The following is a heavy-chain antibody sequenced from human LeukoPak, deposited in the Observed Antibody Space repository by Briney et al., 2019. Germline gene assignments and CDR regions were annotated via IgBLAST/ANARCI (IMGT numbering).Heavy chain of an antibody. J-gene: IGHJ4*02. V-gene: IGHV4-59*01. CDR2: IYYSGNT. Sequence: SETLSLTCTVSGGSITSYYWSWIRQPPGKGLEWIGYIYYSGNTNYNPSLKSRVTISVDTSKNQFSLKPSSVTAADTAVYYCAREDGSTSSFDYWGQGTLVTVSS. CDR1: GGSITSYY. D-gene: IGHD5-24*01. CDR3: AREDGSTSSFDY.